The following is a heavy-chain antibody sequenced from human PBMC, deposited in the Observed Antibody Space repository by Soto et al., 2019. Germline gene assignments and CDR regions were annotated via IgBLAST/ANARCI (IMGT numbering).Heavy chain of an antibody. V-gene: IGHV5-10-1*03. Sequence: EVQLVQSGAELKKPGESLRISCQASGYTFTNYYIAWVRQVPGKGLEWMGRIDPSDSYIKYSPSFEGHVTMSVDKSISTAFLQWSRLEASDTAMYFWAIPLARTTPFDYWGQGSLVTVSS. CDR3: AIPLARTTPFDY. CDR1: GYTFTNYY. D-gene: IGHD1-7*01. J-gene: IGHJ4*02. CDR2: IDPSDSYI.